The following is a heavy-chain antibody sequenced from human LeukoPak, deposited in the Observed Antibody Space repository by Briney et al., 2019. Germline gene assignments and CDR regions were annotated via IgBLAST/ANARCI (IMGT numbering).Heavy chain of an antibody. V-gene: IGHV3-23*01. CDR3: AKDQDPAASDYYGMDV. Sequence: GGSLRLSCAASGFTFSSYAMSWVRQAPGKGLEWVSAISGSGGSTYYADSVKGRFTISRDNSKNTLYLQMNSLRAEDTAVYYCAKDQDPAASDYYGMDVWGQGTTVTVSS. CDR2: ISGSGGST. J-gene: IGHJ6*02. D-gene: IGHD6-25*01. CDR1: GFTFSSYA.